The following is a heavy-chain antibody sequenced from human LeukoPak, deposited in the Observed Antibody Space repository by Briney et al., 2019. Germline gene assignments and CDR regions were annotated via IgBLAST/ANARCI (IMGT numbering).Heavy chain of an antibody. CDR3: VRGGLSGSGSYSIDY. D-gene: IGHD3-10*01. V-gene: IGHV3-74*01. J-gene: IGHJ4*02. Sequence: PGGSLRLSCAASGFTFSSYWMHWVRQAPGKGLVWVSRVNTDGSSANYADSVKGRFTISRDNAKNTLYLQMNSLRVEDTAVYYCVRGGLSGSGSYSIDYWGQGTLVSVSS. CDR2: VNTDGSSA. CDR1: GFTFSSYW.